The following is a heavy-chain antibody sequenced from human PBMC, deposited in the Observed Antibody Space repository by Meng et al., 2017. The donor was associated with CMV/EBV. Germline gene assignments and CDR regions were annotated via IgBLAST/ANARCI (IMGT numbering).Heavy chain of an antibody. CDR2: IIPIFGTA. D-gene: IGHD1-20*01. CDR1: GGTFSSDA. V-gene: IGHV1-69*12. Sequence: VQLVQSGGEVQDPGSSVKVSCKAAGGTFSSDAISWVRQAPGQGLEWMGGIIPIFGTANYAQKFQGRVTITADESTSTAYMELSSLRSEDTAVYYCASVTGIGWWYFDLWGRGTLVTVSS. CDR3: ASVTGIGWWYFDL. J-gene: IGHJ2*01.